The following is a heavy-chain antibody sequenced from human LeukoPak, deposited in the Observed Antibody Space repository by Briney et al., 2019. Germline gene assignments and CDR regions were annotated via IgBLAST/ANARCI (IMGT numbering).Heavy chain of an antibody. J-gene: IGHJ5*02. Sequence: PGGPLRLSCAASGFTFSSYEMNWVRQAPGKGLEWVSYISSSGSTIYYADSVKGRFTISRDNAKNSLYLQMNSLSAEDTAAYYCARDSGFGEFNWFDPWGQGTLVTVSS. CDR1: GFTFSSYE. D-gene: IGHD3-10*01. CDR3: ARDSGFGEFNWFDP. CDR2: ISSSGSTI. V-gene: IGHV3-48*03.